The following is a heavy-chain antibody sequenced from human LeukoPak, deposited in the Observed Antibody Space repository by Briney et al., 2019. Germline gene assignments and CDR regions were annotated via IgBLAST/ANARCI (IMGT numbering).Heavy chain of an antibody. CDR2: ISGDGGST. V-gene: IGHV3-43*02. CDR3: AKGGSGWSYYFDF. Sequence: GGSLRLSCAASGFSFSSFAMHWVRQAPGKGLEWVSLISGDGGSTYYADSVKGRFTISRDNSKNSLYLQMNSLSTEDTALYYCAKGGSGWSYYFDFWGQGTLVTVSS. D-gene: IGHD6-19*01. J-gene: IGHJ4*02. CDR1: GFSFSSFA.